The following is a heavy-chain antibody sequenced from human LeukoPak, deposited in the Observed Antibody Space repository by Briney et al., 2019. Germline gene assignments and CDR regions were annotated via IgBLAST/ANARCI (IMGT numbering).Heavy chain of an antibody. CDR3: AKDSSSWDNYPDS. Sequence: GRSLRLSCAASGFTFDDYGMHWVRQAPGKGLEWVSGISWNSDNIGYADSVRGRFTISRDNAKNSLFLQMNSLRAEDMALYYCAKDSSSWDNYPDSWGQGTLVTVSS. CDR1: GFTFDDYG. CDR2: ISWNSDNI. D-gene: IGHD6-19*01. J-gene: IGHJ4*02. V-gene: IGHV3-9*03.